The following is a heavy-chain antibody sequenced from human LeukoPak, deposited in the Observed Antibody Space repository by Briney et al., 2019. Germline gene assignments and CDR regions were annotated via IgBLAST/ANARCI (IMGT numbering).Heavy chain of an antibody. J-gene: IGHJ2*01. CDR1: GGTFSSYA. Sequence: ASVKVSCKASGGTFSSYAISWVRQAPGQGLEWMGGIIPIFGTANYAQKFQGRVTITADESTSTAYMELSSLRAEDTAVYYCARDEDRSGWSVGYFDLWGCGTLVTVSS. V-gene: IGHV1-69*13. CDR3: ARDEDRSGWSVGYFDL. CDR2: IIPIFGTA. D-gene: IGHD6-13*01.